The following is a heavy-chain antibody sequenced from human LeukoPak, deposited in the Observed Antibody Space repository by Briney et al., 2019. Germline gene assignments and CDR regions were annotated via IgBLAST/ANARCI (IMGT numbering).Heavy chain of an antibody. J-gene: IGHJ4*02. CDR2: IYYSGST. Sequence: SETLSLTCAVSGGSISSSSYYWGWIRQPPGKGLEWIGSIYYSGSTYYNPSLKSRVTISVDTSKNQFSLKLSSVTAADTAVYYCARAGEIQWELPEYYFDYWGQGTLVTVSS. CDR3: ARAGEIQWELPEYYFDY. CDR1: GGSISSSSYY. D-gene: IGHD1-26*01. V-gene: IGHV4-39*07.